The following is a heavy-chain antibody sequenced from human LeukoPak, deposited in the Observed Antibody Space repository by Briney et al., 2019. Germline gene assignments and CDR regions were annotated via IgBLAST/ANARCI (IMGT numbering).Heavy chain of an antibody. V-gene: IGHV4-59*01. D-gene: IGHD3-10*01. CDR3: AASMIRGLLVRNWFDP. CDR1: GASISSYY. CDR2: IYSSGST. Sequence: SETLSLTCTVSGASISSYYWSWIRQPPGKGLEWIGYIYSSGSTNYNPSLKSRVTISGDMSKNQISLKLSSVTAADTAVYYCAASMIRGLLVRNWFDPWGQGTLVTVSS. J-gene: IGHJ5*02.